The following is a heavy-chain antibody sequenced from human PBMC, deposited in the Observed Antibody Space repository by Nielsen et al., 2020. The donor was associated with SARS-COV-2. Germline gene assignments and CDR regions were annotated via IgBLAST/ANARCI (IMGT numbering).Heavy chain of an antibody. V-gene: IGHV1-18*04. D-gene: IGHD6-13*01. CDR1: GYTFTSYG. Sequence: ASVKVSCKASGYTFTSYGISWVRQAPGQGLEWMGWISACNGNTNYAQKLQGRVTMTTDTSTRKAYLELRSLRSDDTAVYYCARVSSWGMGGAFDIWGQGTMVTVSS. CDR2: ISACNGNT. CDR3: ARVSSWGMGGAFDI. J-gene: IGHJ3*02.